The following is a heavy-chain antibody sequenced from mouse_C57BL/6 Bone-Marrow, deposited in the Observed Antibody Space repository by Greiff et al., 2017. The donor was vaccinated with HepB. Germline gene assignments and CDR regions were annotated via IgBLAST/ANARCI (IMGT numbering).Heavy chain of an antibody. V-gene: IGHV1-82*01. J-gene: IGHJ3*01. Sequence: VQLQQSGPELVKPGASVKISCKASGYAFSSSWMNWVKQRPGKGLEWIGRIYPGDGDTNYNGKFKGKATLTADKSSSTAYMQLSSLTSEDSAVYFCARGGSLAYWGQGTLVTGSA. CDR1: GYAFSSSW. CDR2: IYPGDGDT. CDR3: ARGGSLAY.